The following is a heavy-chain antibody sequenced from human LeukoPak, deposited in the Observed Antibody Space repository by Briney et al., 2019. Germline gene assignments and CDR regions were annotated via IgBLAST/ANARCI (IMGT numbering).Heavy chain of an antibody. D-gene: IGHD6-19*01. V-gene: IGHV4-59*01. CDR1: GGSISSYY. CDR3: ARPTVAGGFDP. J-gene: IGHJ5*02. Sequence: SETLSLTCTVSGGSISSYYWSWIRQPPGKGLEWIGYIYYSGSTNYNPSLKSRVTISVDTSKNQFSLKLSSVTAADTAVYYCARPTVAGGFDPWGQGTLVTVSS. CDR2: IYYSGST.